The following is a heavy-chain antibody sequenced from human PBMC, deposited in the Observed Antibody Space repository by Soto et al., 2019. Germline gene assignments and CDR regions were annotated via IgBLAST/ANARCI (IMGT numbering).Heavy chain of an antibody. Sequence: QVQLQESGPGLVKPSQTLSLTCTVSGGSISSGDYYLSWIRQPPGKGLEWIGYIDYSGGTYYNPSLRSRLTISVDTSKNQFSLRLSSVTAADTSVYYCARGGRTVFGRYYDYWGQGTLVTVSS. CDR2: IDYSGGT. D-gene: IGHD3-3*01. CDR3: ARGGRTVFGRYYDY. J-gene: IGHJ4*02. CDR1: GGSISSGDYY. V-gene: IGHV4-30-4*01.